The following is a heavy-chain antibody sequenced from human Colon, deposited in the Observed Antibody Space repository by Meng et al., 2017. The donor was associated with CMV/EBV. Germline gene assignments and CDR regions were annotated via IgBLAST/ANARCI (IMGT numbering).Heavy chain of an antibody. J-gene: IGHJ4*02. CDR3: ARDGRCSRGGSSCLDF. CDR1: GASVSNNIYS. CDR2: IDYSGST. D-gene: IGHD2-15*01. Sequence: GSLRLSCNVSGASVSNNIYSWNWIRQTPGKGLEWIANIDYSGSTKYNPSLKSRVTISVDSSKNQFSLKVSSVTAADTAIYYCARDGRCSRGGSSCLDFWGQGTLVTVSS. V-gene: IGHV4-61*01.